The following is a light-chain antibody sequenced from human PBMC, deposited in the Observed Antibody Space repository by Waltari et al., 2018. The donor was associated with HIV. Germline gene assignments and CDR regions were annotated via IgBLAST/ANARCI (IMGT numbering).Light chain of an antibody. CDR3: QQTFSPPLN. CDR2: AAS. V-gene: IGKV1-39*01. CDR1: QSILNY. J-gene: IGKJ3*01. Sequence: DIQMTQSPSPLSASVGDRVIITCRASQSILNYVNWYQQKPGKAPQLLIYAASFLQRGVPSRFSGSASGTQFTLTISSLQPEDFATHYCQQTFSPPLNFGPGTRVDIK.